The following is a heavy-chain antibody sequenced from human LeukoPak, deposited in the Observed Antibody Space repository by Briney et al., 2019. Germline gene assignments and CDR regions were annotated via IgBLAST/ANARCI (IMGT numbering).Heavy chain of an antibody. J-gene: IGHJ3*02. D-gene: IGHD3-22*01. CDR3: ARALWDSSGYYWFGAFDI. CDR2: ISSSSSYI. Sequence: GGSLRLSCAASGFTFSSYSMNWVRQAPGKGLEWVSSISSSSSYIYYADSVKGRFTISRDNAKNSLYLQMNSLRAEDTAVYYCARALWDSSGYYWFGAFDIWGQGTMVTVSS. V-gene: IGHV3-21*01. CDR1: GFTFSSYS.